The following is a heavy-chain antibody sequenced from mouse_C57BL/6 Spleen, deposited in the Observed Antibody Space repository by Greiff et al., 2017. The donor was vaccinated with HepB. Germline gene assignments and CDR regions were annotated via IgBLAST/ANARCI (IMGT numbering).Heavy chain of an antibody. J-gene: IGHJ2*01. CDR3: ARTVEYYFDY. Sequence: EVQLQQSGAELVKPGASVKLSCTASGFNIKDYYMHWVKQRTEQGLEWIGRIDPEDGETKYAPKFQGKATITADTSSNTAYLQLSRLTSEDTAVYYCARTVEYYFDYWGQGTTLTVSS. CDR1: GFNIKDYY. V-gene: IGHV14-2*01. D-gene: IGHD1-1*01. CDR2: IDPEDGET.